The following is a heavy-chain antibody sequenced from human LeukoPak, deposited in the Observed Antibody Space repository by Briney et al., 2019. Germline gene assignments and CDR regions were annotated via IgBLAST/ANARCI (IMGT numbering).Heavy chain of an antibody. D-gene: IGHD6-13*01. CDR1: GFTFSSYA. V-gene: IGHV3-23*01. CDR3: AKELRPRFWDSSWYP. J-gene: IGHJ5*02. Sequence: GGSLRLSCAASGFTFSSYAMSWVRQAPGKGLEWVSAISGSGGSTYYADSVKGGFTIYRDNSKNTLYLQMNSLRAEDTAVYYCAKELRPRFWDSSWYPWGQGTLVTVSS. CDR2: ISGSGGST.